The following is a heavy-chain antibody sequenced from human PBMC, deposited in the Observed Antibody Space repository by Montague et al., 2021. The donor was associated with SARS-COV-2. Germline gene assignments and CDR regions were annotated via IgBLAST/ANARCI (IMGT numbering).Heavy chain of an antibody. D-gene: IGHD3/OR15-3a*01. J-gene: IGHJ3*01. Sequence: SETLSLTCAVYGGSFNDYYWTWVRQPPGKGLEWIGEITHSGSIKYNPSLQNRVTMSVDKSKNQFSLKLTSATAADTATYYCARGQVTAFELLIVFPAAGALDSWGRGTTVTVSS. CDR3: ARGQVTAFELLIVFPAAGALDS. V-gene: IGHV4-34*01. CDR1: GGSFNDYY. CDR2: ITHSGSI.